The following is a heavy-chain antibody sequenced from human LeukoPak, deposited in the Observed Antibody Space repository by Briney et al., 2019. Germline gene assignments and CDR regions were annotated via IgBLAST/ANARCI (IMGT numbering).Heavy chain of an antibody. J-gene: IGHJ5*02. V-gene: IGHV1-69*13. CDR1: GGTFSSYA. D-gene: IGHD3-22*01. CDR2: IIPIFGTA. Sequence: SVKVSCKASGGTFSSYAISWVRQAPGQGLEWMGGIIPIFGTANCAQKFQGRVTITADESTSTAYMELSSLRSEDTAVYYCARARLAFYDSSGNNWFDPWGQGTLVTVSS. CDR3: ARARLAFYDSSGNNWFDP.